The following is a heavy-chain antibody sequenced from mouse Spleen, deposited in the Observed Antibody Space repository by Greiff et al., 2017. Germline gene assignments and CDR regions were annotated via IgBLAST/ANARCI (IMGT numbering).Heavy chain of an antibody. D-gene: IGHD2-2*01. J-gene: IGHJ1*01. CDR1: GYTFTSYW. V-gene: IGHV1-52*01. CDR3: ARYYGYDGGYFDV. Sequence: QVQLQQPGAELVRPGSSVKLSCKASGYTFTSYWMHWVKQRPIQGLEWIGNIHPSDSETHFNQNFKDKATLTVDKSSSTAYMQLSSLTSEDSAVYYCARYYGYDGGYFDVWGAGTTVTVSS. CDR2: IHPSDSET.